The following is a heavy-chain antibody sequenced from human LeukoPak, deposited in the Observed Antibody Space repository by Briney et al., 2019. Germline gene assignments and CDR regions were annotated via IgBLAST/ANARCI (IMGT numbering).Heavy chain of an antibody. CDR1: GGTFSSYA. V-gene: IGHV1-69*01. CDR2: IIPIFGTA. D-gene: IGHD1-26*01. CDR3: ARTPRSYPKEFDY. J-gene: IGHJ4*02. Sequence: SVKVSCKASGGTFSSYAISWVRQAPGQGLEWMGGIIPIFGTANYAQKFQGRVTITADESTSTAYMELSSLRSEDTAVYYCARTPRSYPKEFDYRGQGTLVTVSS.